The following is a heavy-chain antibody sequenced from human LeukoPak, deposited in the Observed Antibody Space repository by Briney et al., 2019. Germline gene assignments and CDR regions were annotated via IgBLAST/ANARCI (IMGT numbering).Heavy chain of an antibody. V-gene: IGHV4-34*01. Sequence: SETLSLTCAVYGGSFSDYNWSWIRQPPGKGLEWIGEINHSGSTNYNPYPKSRVTISVETSKNKFSLKLSSVIAADTAVYYCASRSVEATGQNWFDPWGQGTLVTVSS. CDR3: ASRSVEATGQNWFDP. J-gene: IGHJ5*02. D-gene: IGHD5-12*01. CDR2: INHSGST. CDR1: GGSFSDYN.